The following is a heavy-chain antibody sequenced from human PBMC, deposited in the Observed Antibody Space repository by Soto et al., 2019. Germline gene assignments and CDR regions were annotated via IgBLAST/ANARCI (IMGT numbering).Heavy chain of an antibody. CDR2: ISGSGGNT. Sequence: GGSLRLSCAASGFTFTSYAMSWVRQAPGKGLEWVSAISGSGGNTYYADSVKGRFTVSRDNSKNTLYLQMNSLRAEDTAVYYCASAKSGYYDFFAFDIWGQGTMVTVSS. V-gene: IGHV3-23*01. J-gene: IGHJ3*02. CDR3: ASAKSGYYDFFAFDI. CDR1: GFTFTSYA. D-gene: IGHD3-3*01.